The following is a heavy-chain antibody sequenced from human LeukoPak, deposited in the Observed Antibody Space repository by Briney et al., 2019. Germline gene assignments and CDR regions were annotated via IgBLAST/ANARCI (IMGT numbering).Heavy chain of an antibody. V-gene: IGHV4-34*01. J-gene: IGHJ4*02. CDR1: GGSFSGYY. CDR3: AYGDYLSHLDY. D-gene: IGHD4-17*01. Sequence: SETLSLTCAVYGGSFSGYYWSWIRQPPGKGLEWIGEINHSGSTNYNPSLKSRVTISVDTSKNQFSLKLSSVTAADTAVYYCAYGDYLSHLDYWGQGTLVTVSS. CDR2: INHSGST.